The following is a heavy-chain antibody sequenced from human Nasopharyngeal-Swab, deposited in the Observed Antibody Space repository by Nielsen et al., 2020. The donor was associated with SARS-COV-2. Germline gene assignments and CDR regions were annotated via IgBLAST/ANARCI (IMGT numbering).Heavy chain of an antibody. J-gene: IGHJ4*02. CDR1: GGSITSGGYY. CDR3: ARFDSSGYPDY. Sequence: SETLSLTCTVSGGSITSGGYYWTWIRQPAGKGLEWIGRIYPSGNTNYNPSLKSRVTISVDTSKNQFSLKLSSVTAADTAVYYCARFDSSGYPDYWGQGTLVTVSS. CDR2: IYPSGNT. V-gene: IGHV4-61*02. D-gene: IGHD6-13*01.